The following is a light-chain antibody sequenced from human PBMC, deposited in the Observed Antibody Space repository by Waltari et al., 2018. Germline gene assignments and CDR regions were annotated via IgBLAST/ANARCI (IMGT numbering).Light chain of an antibody. Sequence: EIVLTQSPGTLSLSPGERATLSCRASQSVSRALVWYQQKPGQAPRLLIYGASTRATGVPDRFSGSGSGTDFSLTISRLESEDFAVYYCQHNVRLPVSFGQGTKVEIK. CDR3: QHNVRLPVS. CDR1: QSVSRA. V-gene: IGKV3-20*01. CDR2: GAS. J-gene: IGKJ1*01.